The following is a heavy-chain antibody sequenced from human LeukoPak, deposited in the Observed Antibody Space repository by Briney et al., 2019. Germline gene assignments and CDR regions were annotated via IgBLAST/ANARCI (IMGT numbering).Heavy chain of an antibody. V-gene: IGHV3-23*01. CDR2: ISGSGGST. J-gene: IGHJ3*02. D-gene: IGHD1-26*01. CDR1: GFTFSSYA. CDR3: ASPSVGDTIGAFDI. Sequence: GGFLTLSCAASGFTFSSYAMSWVRQAPGKGLEWVSAISGSGGSTYYADSVKGRFTISRDNSKNTLYLQMNSLRAEDTAVYYCASPSVGDTIGAFDIWGQGTMVTVSS.